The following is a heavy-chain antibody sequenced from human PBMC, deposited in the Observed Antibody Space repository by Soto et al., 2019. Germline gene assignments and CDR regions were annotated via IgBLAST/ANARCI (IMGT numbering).Heavy chain of an antibody. D-gene: IGHD5-18*01. V-gene: IGHV3-48*03. CDR1: GFSFSSFA. J-gene: IGHJ4*02. CDR3: ARENSVQAWLHHFDH. Sequence: GGSLRLSCEASGFSFSSFAMNWVRQAPGRGLEWVSYISDDGASIYYADSLKGRFTVSRDNAKNSLSLQMNNLRAEDTAVYYCARENSVQAWLHHFDHWGLGTLVTVSS. CDR2: ISDDGASI.